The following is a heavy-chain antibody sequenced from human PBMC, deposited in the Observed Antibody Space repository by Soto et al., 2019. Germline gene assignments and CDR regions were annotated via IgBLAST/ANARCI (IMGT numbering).Heavy chain of an antibody. Sequence: QVQLVQSGAEVKKPGSSVKVSCKASGGTFSNYAFSWVRQAPGQGLEWLGGIMPIFGRADYAQKFRGRVTITADESTSTAHMELSSLRSEDTAVYYCARWLKEAGIGCNYYYGMDVWGQGTTVTVSS. J-gene: IGHJ6*02. CDR1: GGTFSNYA. CDR3: ARWLKEAGIGCNYYYGMDV. V-gene: IGHV1-69*12. D-gene: IGHD6-19*01. CDR2: IMPIFGRA.